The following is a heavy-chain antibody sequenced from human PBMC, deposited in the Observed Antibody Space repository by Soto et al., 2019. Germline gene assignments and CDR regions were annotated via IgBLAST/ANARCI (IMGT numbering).Heavy chain of an antibody. Sequence: ASVKVSCKASGGTFSSYTISWVRQAPGQGLEWMGRIIPILGIANYAQKFQGRVTITADKSTSTAYMELSSLRSEDTAVYYCARHSGGPPGNNYYYYYYMDVWGKGTTVTVSS. CDR3: ARHSGGPPGNNYYYYYYMDV. CDR1: GGTFSSYT. D-gene: IGHD2-15*01. V-gene: IGHV1-69*02. J-gene: IGHJ6*03. CDR2: IIPILGIA.